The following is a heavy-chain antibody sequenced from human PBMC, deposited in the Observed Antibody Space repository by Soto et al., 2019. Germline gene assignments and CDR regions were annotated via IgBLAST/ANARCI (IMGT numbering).Heavy chain of an antibody. CDR1: GYTFTSYG. CDR3: ARDGRGPITMIPLAY. CDR2: ISAYNGNT. J-gene: IGHJ4*02. V-gene: IGHV1-18*01. Sequence: GASVKVSCKASGYTFTSYGISWVRQAPGQGLEWMGWISAYNGNTNYTQKLQGRVTMTTDTSTSTAYMELRSLRSDDTAVYYCARDGRGPITMIPLAYWGQGTLVTVSS. D-gene: IGHD3-22*01.